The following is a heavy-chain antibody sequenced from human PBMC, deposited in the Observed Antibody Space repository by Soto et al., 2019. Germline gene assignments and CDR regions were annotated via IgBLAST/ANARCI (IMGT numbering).Heavy chain of an antibody. CDR3: ARMTEEYQLLVPYGMDV. CDR1: GFTFSSYS. V-gene: IGHV3-21*01. J-gene: IGHJ6*02. D-gene: IGHD2-2*01. CDR2: ISSSSRYI. Sequence: DAQLVESGGGLVKPGGSLRLSCAASGFTFSSYSFNWVRQAPGKGLEWVSSISSSSRYIYYADSVKGRFTISRDNAKNSLYLQMNSLRAEDTAVYYCARMTEEYQLLVPYGMDVWGQGTTVTVS.